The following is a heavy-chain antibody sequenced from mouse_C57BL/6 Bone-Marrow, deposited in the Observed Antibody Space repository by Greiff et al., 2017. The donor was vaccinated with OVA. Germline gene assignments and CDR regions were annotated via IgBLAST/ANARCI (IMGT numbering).Heavy chain of an antibody. CDR3: ARRGPIYYDYAWFAY. CDR1: GYSITSGYY. V-gene: IGHV3-6*01. CDR2: ISYDGSN. Sequence: ESGPGLVKPSQSLSLTCSVTGYSITSGYYWNWIRQFPGNKLEWMGYISYDGSNNYNPSLKNRISITRDTSKNQFFLKLNSVTTEDTATYYCARRGPIYYDYAWFAYWGQGTLVTVSA. D-gene: IGHD2-4*01. J-gene: IGHJ3*01.